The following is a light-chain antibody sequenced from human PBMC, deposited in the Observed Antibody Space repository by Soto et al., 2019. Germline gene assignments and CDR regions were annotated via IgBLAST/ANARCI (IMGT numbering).Light chain of an antibody. J-gene: IGLJ1*01. CDR3: QVWDIMTDNYV. Sequence: SYELTQPPSVSVAPEKTATITCGGNNIGNKRVHWYRQKPGQAPVLVISYDSDRPSGIPERFSGSNSGNTAPLTISRVEDGDEADYYCQVWDIMTDNYVFGPGTKLTVL. V-gene: IGLV3-21*04. CDR1: NIGNKR. CDR2: YDS.